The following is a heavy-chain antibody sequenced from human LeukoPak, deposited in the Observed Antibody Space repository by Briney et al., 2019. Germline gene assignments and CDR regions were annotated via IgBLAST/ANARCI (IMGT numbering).Heavy chain of an antibody. J-gene: IGHJ4*02. V-gene: IGHV3-30*18. CDR3: AKDGISYSRSSEREFDY. Sequence: GGSLRLSCAASGFTFNYFGMHWVRQAPGKGLEWVAVISYDGSNKYFADSVKGRFTISRDNSKNTLYLQMNSLRAEDTAVYYCAKDGISYSRSSEREFDYWGQGTLVTVSS. CDR2: ISYDGSNK. D-gene: IGHD6-6*01. CDR1: GFTFNYFG.